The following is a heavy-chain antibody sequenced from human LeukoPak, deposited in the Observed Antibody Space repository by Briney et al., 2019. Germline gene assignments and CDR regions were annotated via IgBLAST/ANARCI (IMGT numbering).Heavy chain of an antibody. CDR1: GGSISSGSYY. J-gene: IGHJ2*01. CDR3: ARSHKVVVAAKASLYWYFDL. V-gene: IGHV4-61*02. Sequence: SETLSLTCTVSGGSISSGSYYWSWIRQPAGKGLEWIGRIYTSGSTNYNPSLKSRVTISVDTSKNQFSLKLSSVTAADTAVYYCARSHKVVVAAKASLYWYFDLWGRGTLVTVSS. D-gene: IGHD2-15*01. CDR2: IYTSGST.